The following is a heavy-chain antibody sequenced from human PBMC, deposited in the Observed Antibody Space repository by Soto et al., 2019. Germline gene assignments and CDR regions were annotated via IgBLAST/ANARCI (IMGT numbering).Heavy chain of an antibody. V-gene: IGHV3-48*01. J-gene: IGHJ4*02. Sequence: SGGSLRLSCAASGFTFSSYNMNWVRQAPWKGLEWLSYITSGRTTIYYADSVKGRFTISRNNAKNSLYLQMNSLRADDTAVYYCAREPARYYDFWSGYLNYFDYWGQGTLVTVSS. D-gene: IGHD3-3*01. CDR3: AREPARYYDFWSGYLNYFDY. CDR2: ITSGRTTI. CDR1: GFTFSSYN.